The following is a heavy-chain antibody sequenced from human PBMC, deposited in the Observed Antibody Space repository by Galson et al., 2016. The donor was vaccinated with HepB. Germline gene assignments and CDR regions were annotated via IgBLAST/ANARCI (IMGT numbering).Heavy chain of an antibody. Sequence: QSGAEVKKPGDSLKISCKGSGYNFNNSWIAWVRQMPGKGLEWMAIIFPGDSDITYGPSFQGHVTISADKSIGAAYLQWSSLRASDTAMYFCATRTYCSGGSCWNSWGQGTLVIASS. D-gene: IGHD2-15*01. CDR3: ATRTYCSGGSCWNS. CDR1: GYNFNNSW. CDR2: IFPGDSDI. V-gene: IGHV5-51*01. J-gene: IGHJ4*02.